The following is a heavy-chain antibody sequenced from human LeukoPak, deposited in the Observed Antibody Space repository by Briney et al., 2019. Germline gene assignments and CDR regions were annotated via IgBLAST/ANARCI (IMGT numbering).Heavy chain of an antibody. Sequence: GGSLRLSCAASGFTFSSYAMSWVRQAPGQGLEWVSAISDRGDNTYYADSVKGRFTISRDNSKNTLYLQMSSLRAEDTAIYYCAKDWSCDYWGQGTLVTVSS. V-gene: IGHV3-23*01. J-gene: IGHJ4*02. D-gene: IGHD1-26*01. CDR2: ISDRGDNT. CDR3: AKDWSCDY. CDR1: GFTFSSYA.